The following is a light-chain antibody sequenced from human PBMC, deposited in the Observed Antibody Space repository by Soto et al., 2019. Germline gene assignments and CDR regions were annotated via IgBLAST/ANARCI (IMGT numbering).Light chain of an antibody. CDR3: ETWDSSLSIAV. V-gene: IGLV1-51*01. J-gene: IGLJ7*01. Sequence: QSVLTQPPSVSAAPGQSVTISCAGSSSNVGNKYVSWYQQVPGTAPKLLIYEAYKRPSGIPDRFSGSKSGTSATLGITGLQTGDEAHYYCETWDSSLSIAVFGGGTQLTVL. CDR1: SSNVGNKY. CDR2: EAY.